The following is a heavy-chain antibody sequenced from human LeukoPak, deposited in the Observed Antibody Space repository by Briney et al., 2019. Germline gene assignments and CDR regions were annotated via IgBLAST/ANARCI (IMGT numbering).Heavy chain of an antibody. Sequence: PSGTLSLTCTVSGGSISSYYWTWIRQPPGKGLEWIGYIYYSGNTDSNPSLKSRVTISVDTSKNQFSLKLSPVTAADTAVYYCARTYCSGGSCHIDYWGQGTLVTVSS. V-gene: IGHV4-59*08. CDR1: GGSISSYY. CDR2: IYYSGNT. D-gene: IGHD2-15*01. CDR3: ARTYCSGGSCHIDY. J-gene: IGHJ4*02.